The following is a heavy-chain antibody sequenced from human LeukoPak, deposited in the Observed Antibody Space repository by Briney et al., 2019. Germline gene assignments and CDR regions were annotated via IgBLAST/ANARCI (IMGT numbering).Heavy chain of an antibody. D-gene: IGHD3-10*01. J-gene: IGHJ6*03. CDR3: ARDQGYYGSGTYMDV. CDR1: KFIFNDYS. CDR2: ISSNSNYI. V-gene: IGHV3-21*01. Sequence: GGSLRLSCAASKFIFNDYSMNWVRQAPGGGLEWVSSISSNSNYIYYADSVKGRFTVSRDNAKKSLYLQMNGLRVDDTAVYYCARDQGYYGSGTYMDVWGKGTTVTVSS.